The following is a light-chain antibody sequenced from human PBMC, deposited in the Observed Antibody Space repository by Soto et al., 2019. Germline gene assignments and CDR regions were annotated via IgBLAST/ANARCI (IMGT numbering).Light chain of an antibody. Sequence: DIQMTQSPSSLSASVGDRVTITCRASQSISSYLNWYQQKPGKAPKLLIYAASSLQSGVPSRFSGSGSGTDFTLTISSLQPEDFATYYCHQSYSTPRDTFGQGTKLEIK. J-gene: IGKJ2*01. V-gene: IGKV1-39*01. CDR3: HQSYSTPRDT. CDR2: AAS. CDR1: QSISSY.